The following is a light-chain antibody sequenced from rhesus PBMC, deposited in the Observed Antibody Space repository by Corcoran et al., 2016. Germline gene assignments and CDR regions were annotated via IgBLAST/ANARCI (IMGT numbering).Light chain of an antibody. J-gene: IGKJ2*01. V-gene: IGKV1-22*01. CDR3: QHYGSRPLYR. CDR1: QDIISW. Sequence: DIQMTQSPSSLSASVGDTVTITCRASQDIISWLAWYQQKTGKAPKLLIYKASNLQIGVPSRFSGSGSWTDFTLTISSLHSEDFATYYCQHYGSRPLYRFGQWTKVEI. CDR2: KAS.